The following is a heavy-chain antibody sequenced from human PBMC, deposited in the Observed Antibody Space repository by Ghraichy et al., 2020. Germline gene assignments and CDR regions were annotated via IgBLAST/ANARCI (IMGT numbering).Heavy chain of an antibody. CDR1: GFTFSSYS. J-gene: IGHJ4*02. CDR2: ISSSSSTI. CDR3: ARAGYYYDSSGLFDY. D-gene: IGHD3-22*01. V-gene: IGHV3-48*02. Sequence: GGSLRLSCAASGFTFSSYSMNWVRQAPGKGLEWVSYISSSSSTIYYADSVKGRFTISRDNAKNSLYLQMNSLRDEDTAVYYCARAGYYYDSSGLFDYWGQGTLVTVSS.